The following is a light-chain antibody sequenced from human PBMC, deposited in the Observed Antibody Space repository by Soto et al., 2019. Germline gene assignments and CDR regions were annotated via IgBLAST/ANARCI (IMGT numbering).Light chain of an antibody. CDR3: QQYNSNPLT. CDR2: KTS. V-gene: IGKV1-5*03. CDR1: QSFSTW. J-gene: IGKJ4*01. Sequence: DIQMTQSPSTLSASVGDRVTITCRASQSFSTWLAWYQQKPGKAPNLLIYKTSILASGVPSRFSGSGSGTEFTLTISSLQPDDFATFYCQQYNSNPLTFGGGTKVEIK.